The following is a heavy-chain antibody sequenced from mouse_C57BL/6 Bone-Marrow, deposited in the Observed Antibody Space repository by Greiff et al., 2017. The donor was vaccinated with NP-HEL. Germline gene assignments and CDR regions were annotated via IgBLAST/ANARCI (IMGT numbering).Heavy chain of an antibody. CDR1: GYTFTDYY. D-gene: IGHD4-1*01. V-gene: IGHV1-76*01. CDR2: IYPGSGNT. CDR3: ARGGGLGDYFDY. J-gene: IGHJ2*01. Sequence: VQLQQSGAELVRPGASVKLSCKASGYTFTDYYINWVKQRPGQGLEWIARIYPGSGNTYYNEKFKGKATLTAEKSSSTAYMQLSSLTSEDSAVYFCARGGGLGDYFDYWGQGTTLTVSS.